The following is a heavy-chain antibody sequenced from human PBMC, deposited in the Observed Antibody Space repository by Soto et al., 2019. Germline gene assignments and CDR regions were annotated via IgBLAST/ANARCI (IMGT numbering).Heavy chain of an antibody. Sequence: QVQLVQSGAEVKKPGASVRVSCKASGYTFTSYYIHWVRQAPGQGLEWMAIVNPTGGSTNYAQTFQGRSPVTFDTAAGPVLMELNSLRYGDTAVYYCARHLAAGDSWGQGTLVTVSS. CDR3: ARHLAAGDS. CDR1: GYTFTSYY. J-gene: IGHJ4*02. D-gene: IGHD6-25*01. CDR2: VNPTGGST. V-gene: IGHV1-46*03.